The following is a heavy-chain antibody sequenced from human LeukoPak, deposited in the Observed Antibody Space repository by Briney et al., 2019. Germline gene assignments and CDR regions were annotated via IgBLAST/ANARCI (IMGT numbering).Heavy chain of an antibody. CDR1: GYTFTSYY. CDR2: INPSGGST. Sequence: ASVTVSCRASGYTFTSYYMHWVRQAPGQGLEWMGIINPSGGSTSYAQKFQGRVTMTRDTSTSTVYMELSSLRSEDTAVYYCARGDYGGNPIDYWGQGTLVTVSS. D-gene: IGHD4-23*01. CDR3: ARGDYGGNPIDY. J-gene: IGHJ4*02. V-gene: IGHV1-46*01.